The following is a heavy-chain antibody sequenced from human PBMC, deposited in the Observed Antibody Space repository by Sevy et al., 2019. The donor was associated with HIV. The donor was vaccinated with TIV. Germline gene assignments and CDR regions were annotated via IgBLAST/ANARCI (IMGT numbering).Heavy chain of an antibody. CDR3: AREGCTKPXDY. Sequence: GGSLRLSCAASGFDXXXYSMSWVRXAPGKGLEWVSTLSFGXXKINYADSVKGRFTISRDNSKSSVYLQMNNMRVEDTAVYYCAREGCTKPXDYWGQGTLVTVSS. J-gene: IGHJ4*02. CDR2: LSFGXXKI. V-gene: IGHV3-23*01. D-gene: IGHD2-8*01. CDR1: GFDXXXYS.